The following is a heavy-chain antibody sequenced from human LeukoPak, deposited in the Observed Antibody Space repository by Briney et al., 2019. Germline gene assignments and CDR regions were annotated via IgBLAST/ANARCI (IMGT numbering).Heavy chain of an antibody. D-gene: IGHD3-22*01. CDR3: ALQTYYYDSSGYYPNDY. J-gene: IGHJ4*02. CDR2: IKQDGSEK. CDR1: GFTFSSYW. Sequence: GGSLRLSCAASGFTFSSYWMSWVRQAPVKGLEWVANIKQDGSEKYYVDSVKGRFTISRDNAKNSLYLQMNSLRAEDTAVYYCALQTYYYDSSGYYPNDYWGQGTLVTVSS. V-gene: IGHV3-7*01.